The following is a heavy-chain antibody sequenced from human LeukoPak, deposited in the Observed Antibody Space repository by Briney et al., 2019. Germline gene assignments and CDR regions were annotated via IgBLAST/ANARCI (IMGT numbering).Heavy chain of an antibody. CDR2: INHSGST. D-gene: IGHD3-16*01. CDR3: ARAQILGEFDP. Sequence: SETLSLTCAVSGGSISSGGYYWSWIRQPPGKGLEWIGEINHSGSTNYNPSLKSRVTISVDTSKNQFSLKLSSVTAADTAVYYCARAQILGEFDPWGQGTLVTVSS. V-gene: IGHV4-34*01. CDR1: GGSISSGGYY. J-gene: IGHJ5*02.